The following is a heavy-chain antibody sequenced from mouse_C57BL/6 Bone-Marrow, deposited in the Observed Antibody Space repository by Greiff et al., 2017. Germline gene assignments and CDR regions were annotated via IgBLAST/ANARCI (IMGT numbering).Heavy chain of an antibody. CDR1: GYTFTDYE. Sequence: VQLQQSGAELVRPGASVTLSCKASGYTFTDYEMHWVKQTPVHGLEWIGAIDPETGGTAYNQKFKGKATLTADTSSSTAYMELRSLTSEDSAVYYCTVTAVVADYWGQGTSLTVSS. CDR2: IDPETGGT. D-gene: IGHD1-1*01. J-gene: IGHJ2*02. CDR3: TVTAVVADY. V-gene: IGHV1-15*01.